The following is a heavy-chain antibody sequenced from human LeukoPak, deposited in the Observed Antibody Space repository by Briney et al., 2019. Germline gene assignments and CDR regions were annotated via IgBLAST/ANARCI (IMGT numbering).Heavy chain of an antibody. J-gene: IGHJ4*02. Sequence: ASVKVSCKASGYTFTNYGISWVRQAPGQGLEWMGWIGAYNGNTNYAQRLQGRVTMTTDTSTSTAYMELRSLRSDDTAVYYCARDHFFSRVPKYWGQGTLVTVSS. CDR1: GYTFTNYG. CDR3: ARDHFFSRVPKY. V-gene: IGHV1-18*01. CDR2: IGAYNGNT. D-gene: IGHD3-3*01.